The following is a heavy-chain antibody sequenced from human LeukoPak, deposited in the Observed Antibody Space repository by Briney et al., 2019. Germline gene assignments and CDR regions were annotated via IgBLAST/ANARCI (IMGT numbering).Heavy chain of an antibody. D-gene: IGHD5-18*01. Sequence: SVKVSCKASGGTFSNYAISWVRQAPGEGLEWMGEIIPIFGTANYAQKFQGRVTITADKSTSTAYMELNSLRSEDTAVYYCASLVDTNMETDSWGQGTLATVSS. J-gene: IGHJ4*02. CDR2: IIPIFGTA. CDR1: GGTFSNYA. CDR3: ASLVDTNMETDS. V-gene: IGHV1-69*06.